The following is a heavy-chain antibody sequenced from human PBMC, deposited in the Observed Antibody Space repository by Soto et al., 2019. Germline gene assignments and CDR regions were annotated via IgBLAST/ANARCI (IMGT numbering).Heavy chain of an antibody. CDR1: GYTFTSYA. CDR3: ARDLGYSSGRGGDAFDI. D-gene: IGHD6-19*01. Sequence: ASVKVSCKASGYTFTSYAMHWVRQAPGQRLEWMGWINAGNGNTNYSQKLQGRVTITTDTSASTAYMELRSLRSDDTAVYYCARDLGYSSGRGGDAFDIWGQGTMVTVSS. V-gene: IGHV1-3*01. CDR2: INAGNGNT. J-gene: IGHJ3*02.